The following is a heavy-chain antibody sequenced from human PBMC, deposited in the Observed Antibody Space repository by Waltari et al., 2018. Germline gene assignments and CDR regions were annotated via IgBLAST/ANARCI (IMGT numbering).Heavy chain of an antibody. J-gene: IGHJ4*02. CDR1: GDSMSGNNW. D-gene: IGHD2-15*01. CDR3: ARDRGRGLYLDS. V-gene: IGHV4-4*02. Sequence: QLQLQESGPGLVKPSGTLSLTCTVSGDSMSGNNWWSWVRQSPEKGLEWIGQSHRSGRTNYNPPLESRATISIDTANNQFSLKLTSTTAVDTAVYYCARDRGRGLYLDSWGQGTLVTVSP. CDR2: SHRSGRT.